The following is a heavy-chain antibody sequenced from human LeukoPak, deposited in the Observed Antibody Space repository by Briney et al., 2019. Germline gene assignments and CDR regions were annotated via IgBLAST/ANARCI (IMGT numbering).Heavy chain of an antibody. J-gene: IGHJ6*03. D-gene: IGHD4-11*01. CDR2: IKQDGSEK. CDR3: TRVEETATTAAIIRKYSYYYYYMDV. V-gene: IGHV3-7*01. CDR1: GFTFSTYR. Sequence: GGSLRLSCAASGFTFSTYRMSWVRQAPGKGLEWVANIKQDGSEKHYVDSVRGRFTISRDNAKNSPYLQMSSLRAEDTAVYYCTRVEETATTAAIIRKYSYYYYYMDVWGKGNTVTVSS.